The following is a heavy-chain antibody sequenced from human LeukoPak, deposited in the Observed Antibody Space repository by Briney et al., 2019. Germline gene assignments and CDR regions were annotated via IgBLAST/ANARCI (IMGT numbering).Heavy chain of an antibody. CDR3: ASGELDSLYYFDY. D-gene: IGHD1-1*01. J-gene: IGHJ4*02. Sequence: GGSLRLSCAASGFTFSTYLMHWVRQAPGKGLVWVSRIHGDGISTTYADSEKGRFTISRDNAKNTLYLQMNSLRAEDTAVYFCASGELDSLYYFDYWGQGTLVTVSS. CDR2: IHGDGIST. CDR1: GFTFSTYL. V-gene: IGHV3-74*01.